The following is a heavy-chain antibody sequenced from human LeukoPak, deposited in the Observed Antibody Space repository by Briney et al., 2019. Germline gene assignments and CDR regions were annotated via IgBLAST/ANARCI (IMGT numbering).Heavy chain of an antibody. CDR2: IYYSGST. CDR3: ARHVLLWFGEPGRDYFGY. V-gene: IGHV4-39*01. CDR1: GGSISSSSYY. Sequence: SETLSLTCTVSGGSISSSSYYWGWIRQPPGKGLEWIGSIYYSGSTYYNPSLKSRVTISVDTSKNQFSLKLSSVTAADTAVYYCARHVLLWFGEPGRDYFGYWGQGTLVTVSS. D-gene: IGHD3-10*01. J-gene: IGHJ4*02.